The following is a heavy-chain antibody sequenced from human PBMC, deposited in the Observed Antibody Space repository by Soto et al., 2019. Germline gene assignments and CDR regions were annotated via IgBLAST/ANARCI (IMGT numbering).Heavy chain of an antibody. D-gene: IGHD2-15*01. V-gene: IGHV1-18*01. CDR3: AREGSDGWYDC. J-gene: IGHJ5*01. CDR1: GYTFSSHG. CDR2: ISGYNGNA. Sequence: QVQLVQSGAEVRKPGASVKVSCKSSGYTFSSHGIIWVRQAPGHGLEWMGWISGYNGNAKYAQRFQGRVTMTTDTSTSTVYMYLRSLGSDDSGVYYCAREGSDGWYDCWGQGTLVTVSS.